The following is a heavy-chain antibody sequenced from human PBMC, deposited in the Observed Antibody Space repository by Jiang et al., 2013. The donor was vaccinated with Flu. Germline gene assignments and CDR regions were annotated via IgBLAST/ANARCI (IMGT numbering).Heavy chain of an antibody. J-gene: IGHJ3*02. Sequence: GPGLVKSSNRTLSLTCTVSGGSLKTGDFYWTWIRQSPGKGLECIGYIYYSDNTYYYYNPSLKSRLTISVDTSKNQFSLRLTSVTAADTAMYYCAGATSVTMWAFDIWGQGDKGSSSL. CDR2: IYYSDNT. CDR1: GGSLKTGDFY. V-gene: IGHV4-30-4*01. CDR3: AGATSVTMWAFDI. D-gene: IGHD3-10*02.